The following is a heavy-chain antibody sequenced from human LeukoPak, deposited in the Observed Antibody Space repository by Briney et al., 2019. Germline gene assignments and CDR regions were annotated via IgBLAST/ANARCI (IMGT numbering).Heavy chain of an antibody. CDR3: ARDRPGYCSGGSCYWRGWFDP. J-gene: IGHJ5*02. Sequence: ASETLSLTCTVSGGSISSGYYYWGWIRQSPEKGLEWIGSISSSGNTYYTSSLKSRVIISSDPSRNQYSLTFNSVTAADTAVYYCARDRPGYCSGGSCYWRGWFDPWGQGTLVTVSS. CDR1: GGSISSGYYY. CDR2: ISSSGNT. D-gene: IGHD2-15*01. V-gene: IGHV4-39*07.